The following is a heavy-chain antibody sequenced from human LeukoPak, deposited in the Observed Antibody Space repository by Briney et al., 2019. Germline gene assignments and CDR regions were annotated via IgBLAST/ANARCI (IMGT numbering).Heavy chain of an antibody. Sequence: ASVKVSCKASGYTFTSYGIIWVRQAPGQGLEWMGWISAYNGNTNYAQKLQGRVTMTTDTSTSTAYMELRSLRSDDTAVYYCARDLTTVTTNWFDPWGQGTLVTVSS. CDR2: ISAYNGNT. D-gene: IGHD4-11*01. V-gene: IGHV1-18*01. CDR3: ARDLTTVTTNWFDP. CDR1: GYTFTSYG. J-gene: IGHJ5*02.